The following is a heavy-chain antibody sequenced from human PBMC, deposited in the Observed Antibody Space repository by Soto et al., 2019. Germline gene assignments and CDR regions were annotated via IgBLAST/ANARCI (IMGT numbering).Heavy chain of an antibody. V-gene: IGHV1-24*01. CDR2: FDPEDGET. Sequence: GASVKVSCKVSGYTLTELSMHWVRQAPGRGLEWMGGFDPEDGETIYAQKFQGRVTMTEDTSTDTAYMELSSLRSEDTAVYYCATAAVDIAAEENWFDPWGQGTLVTVSS. CDR3: ATAAVDIAAEENWFDP. CDR1: GYTLTELS. J-gene: IGHJ5*02. D-gene: IGHD6-13*01.